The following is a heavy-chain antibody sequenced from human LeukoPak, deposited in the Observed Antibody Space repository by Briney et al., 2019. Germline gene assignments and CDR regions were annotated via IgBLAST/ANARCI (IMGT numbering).Heavy chain of an antibody. V-gene: IGHV1-18*01. CDR2: ISAYNGNT. CDR1: GYTFTSYG. Sequence: ASVKVSCKASGYTFTSYGISWVRQAPGQGLEWMGWISAYNGNTNYAQKLRGRVTMTTDTSTSTAYMELRSLRSDDTAVYYCARSPQITIFGVVISHYMDVWGKGTTVTVSS. J-gene: IGHJ6*03. D-gene: IGHD3-3*01. CDR3: ARSPQITIFGVVISHYMDV.